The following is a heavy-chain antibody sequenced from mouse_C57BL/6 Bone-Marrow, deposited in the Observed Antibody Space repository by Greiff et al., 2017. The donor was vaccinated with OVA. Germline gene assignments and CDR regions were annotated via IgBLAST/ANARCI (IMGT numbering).Heavy chain of an antibody. CDR2: IYPRSGNT. J-gene: IGHJ2*01. CDR3: ARWDSNYS. V-gene: IGHV1-81*01. CDR1: GYTFTSYG. D-gene: IGHD2-5*01. Sequence: VKVVESGAELARPGASVKLSCKASGYTFTSYGISWVKQRTGQGLEWIGEIYPRSGNTYYNEKFKGKATLTADKSSSTAYMELRSLTSEDSAVYFCARWDSNYSWGQGTTLTVSS.